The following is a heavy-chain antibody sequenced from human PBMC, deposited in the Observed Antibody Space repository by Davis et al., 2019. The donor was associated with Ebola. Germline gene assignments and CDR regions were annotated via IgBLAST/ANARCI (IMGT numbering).Heavy chain of an antibody. CDR1: GYTFTSYG. CDR2: ISAYNGNT. V-gene: IGHV1-18*01. Sequence: ASVTVSCKASGYTFTSYGISWVRQAPGQGLEWMGWISAYNGNTNYAQKLQGRVTMTTDTSTSTAYMELRSLRSDDTAVYYFARDRGDELLIYYYYYGMDVWGQGTTVTVSS. CDR3: ARDRGDELLIYYYYYGMDV. J-gene: IGHJ6*02. D-gene: IGHD2-15*01.